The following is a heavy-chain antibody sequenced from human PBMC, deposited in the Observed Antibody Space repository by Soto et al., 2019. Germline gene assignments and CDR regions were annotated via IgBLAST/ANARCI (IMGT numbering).Heavy chain of an antibody. J-gene: IGHJ4*02. V-gene: IGHV3-11*06. CDR3: ARESVRYYDSRGYADD. CDR1: GFTFSDYY. D-gene: IGHD3-22*01. Sequence: GGSLRLSCAASGFTFSDYYMSWIHQAPGKGLEWVSYISSSSSYTNYADSVKGRFTISRDNAKNSLYLQMNSLRAEDTAVYYCARESVRYYDSRGYADDWGPGTLVTLSS. CDR2: ISSSSSYT.